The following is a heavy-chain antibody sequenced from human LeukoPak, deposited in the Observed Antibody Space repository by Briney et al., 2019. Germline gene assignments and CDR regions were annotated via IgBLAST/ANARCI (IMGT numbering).Heavy chain of an antibody. D-gene: IGHD5-18*01. V-gene: IGHV3-30*02. J-gene: IGHJ4*02. CDR1: GFTFSSYG. CDR2: IRYDGSNK. Sequence: GGSLRLSCAASGFTFSSYGMHWVRQAPGKGLEWVAFIRYDGSNKYYADSVKGRFTISRDNSKKTLYLQMNSLRAEDTATYYCATYRQIQVPFEFWGQGTLVTVSS. CDR3: ATYRQIQVPFEF.